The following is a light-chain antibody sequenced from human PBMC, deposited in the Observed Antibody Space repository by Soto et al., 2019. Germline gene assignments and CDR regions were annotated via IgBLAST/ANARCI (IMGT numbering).Light chain of an antibody. Sequence: DIQMTQSPSSLSASVGDRVVITCRASQTISKFLNWYQQKPGKAPKLLISGASNLQSGVPSRFSGSGSGTDFTLTIRGMQTEDYANYFCQQRYSPPITFGQGTRLEIK. CDR2: GAS. CDR1: QTISKF. J-gene: IGKJ5*01. CDR3: QQRYSPPIT. V-gene: IGKV1-39*01.